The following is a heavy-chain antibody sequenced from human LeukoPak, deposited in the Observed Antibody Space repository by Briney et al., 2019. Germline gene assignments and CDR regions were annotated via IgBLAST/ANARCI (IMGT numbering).Heavy chain of an antibody. CDR3: ARVIVVAGSV. CDR2: MYHSGST. CDR1: GYSISSGYY. V-gene: IGHV4-38-2*02. D-gene: IGHD6-19*01. J-gene: IGHJ4*02. Sequence: PSETLSLTCTVSGYSISSGYYWGWIRQSPGKGLEWIGSMYHSGSTYYNPSLKSRVTISVDTSKNQFSLKLSSVTAADTAVYYCARVIVVAGSVWGQGTLVTVSS.